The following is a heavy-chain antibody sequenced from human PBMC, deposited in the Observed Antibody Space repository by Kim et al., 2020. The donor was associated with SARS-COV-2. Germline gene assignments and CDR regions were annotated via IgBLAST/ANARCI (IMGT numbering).Heavy chain of an antibody. CDR3: ARDRIPINFGYDILTGFRGRGDMMDV. Sequence: GGSLRLSCAASGFTFSSYSMNWVRQAPGKGLEWVSSISSSSSYIYYADPVKGRFTISRDNAKNSLYLQMNSLRAEDTAVYYCARDRIPINFGYDILTGFRGRGDMMDVWGQGTTVTVSS. J-gene: IGHJ6*02. V-gene: IGHV3-21*01. CDR1: GFTFSSYS. D-gene: IGHD3-9*01. CDR2: ISSSSSYI.